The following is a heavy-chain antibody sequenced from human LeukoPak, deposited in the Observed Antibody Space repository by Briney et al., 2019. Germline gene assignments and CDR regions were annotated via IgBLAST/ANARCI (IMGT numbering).Heavy chain of an antibody. Sequence: PGSSLRLSCAASGFTFSSYGMHWVRQAPGKGLEWVAVIWYDGSNKYYADSVKGRFTISRDNSKNTLYLQMNSLRAEDTAVYYCARATHGSVKWSGYYTDYWGQGTLVTVSS. D-gene: IGHD3-3*01. CDR3: ARATHGSVKWSGYYTDY. J-gene: IGHJ4*02. CDR2: IWYDGSNK. CDR1: GFTFSSYG. V-gene: IGHV3-33*01.